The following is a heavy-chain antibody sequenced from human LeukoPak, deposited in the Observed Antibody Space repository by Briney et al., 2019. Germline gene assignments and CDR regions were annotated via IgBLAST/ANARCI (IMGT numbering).Heavy chain of an antibody. J-gene: IGHJ4*02. Sequence: PSETLSLTCTVYGGSFSGYYWSWIRQPPGKGLEWIGEINHSGSTNYNPSLKSRVTILVDTSKNQFSLKLSSVTAADTAVYYCAKDKETFFDYWGQGTLVTVSS. CDR3: AKDKETFFDY. V-gene: IGHV4-34*01. CDR1: GGSFSGYY. CDR2: INHSGST.